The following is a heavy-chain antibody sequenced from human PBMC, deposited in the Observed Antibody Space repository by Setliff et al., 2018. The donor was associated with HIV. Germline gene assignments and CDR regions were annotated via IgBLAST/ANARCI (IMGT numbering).Heavy chain of an antibody. CDR3: ARHDCGGNCDINWFDP. CDR1: GYSLSSDYY. Sequence: SETLSLTCAVSGYSLSSDYYWGWIRQPPGKGLEWIASIYHSGSTYYNPSLKSRVIISVDTSKNQFSLKLSSVTAADTAVYYCARHDCGGNCDINWFDPWGQGTLVTVSS. D-gene: IGHD2-21*02. V-gene: IGHV4-38-2*01. CDR2: IYHSGST. J-gene: IGHJ5*02.